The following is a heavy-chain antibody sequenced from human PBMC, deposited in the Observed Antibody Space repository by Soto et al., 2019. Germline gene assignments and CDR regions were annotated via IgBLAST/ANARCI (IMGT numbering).Heavy chain of an antibody. CDR3: ARGRYRLGGNSRPFDY. V-gene: IGHV4-59*01. J-gene: IGHJ4*02. D-gene: IGHD3-16*02. CDR1: GGSISSYY. Sequence: QVQLQESGPGLVKPSETLSLTCTVSGGSISSYYWSWIRQPPGKGLEWIGYIYYSGSTNYNPSLRSRVTISVDTSKSQFSLKLSSVTAADTAVYYCARGRYRLGGNSRPFDYWGQGTLVTVSS. CDR2: IYYSGST.